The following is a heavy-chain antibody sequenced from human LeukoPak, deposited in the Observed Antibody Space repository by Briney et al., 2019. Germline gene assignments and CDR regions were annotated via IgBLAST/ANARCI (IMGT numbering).Heavy chain of an antibody. J-gene: IGHJ6*02. D-gene: IGHD3-10*01. CDR3: ARDHGYGSYYGMDV. V-gene: IGHV4-59*01. CDR1: GGSIRNYY. Sequence: SETLSLTCTASGGSIRNYYWSWIRQPPGKGLEWIGFIYYSGSTNYNPSLKSRVTISVDTSKNQFSLKLSSVTAADTAVYYCARDHGYGSYYGMDVWGQGTTVTVSS. CDR2: IYYSGST.